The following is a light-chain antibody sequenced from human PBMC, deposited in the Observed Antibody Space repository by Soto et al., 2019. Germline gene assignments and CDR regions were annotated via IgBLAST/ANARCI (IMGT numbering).Light chain of an antibody. CDR1: QSVSSN. CDR2: GAS. Sequence: EIVMTQSPATLSVSPGERATLSCRASQSVSSNLAWYQHKPGQAPRLLIYGASTRATGIPARVSGSGSGTEFTLTISSLQSEDFAVYYCHQYNNWLITFGQGTRLEIK. J-gene: IGKJ5*01. V-gene: IGKV3-15*01. CDR3: HQYNNWLIT.